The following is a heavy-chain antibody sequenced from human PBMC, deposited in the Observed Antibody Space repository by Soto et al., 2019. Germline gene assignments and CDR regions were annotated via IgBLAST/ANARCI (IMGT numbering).Heavy chain of an antibody. D-gene: IGHD2-2*01. CDR2: INHSGST. J-gene: IGHJ6*03. CDR3: ARDRYCSSTSCYVNYYYYYMDV. Sequence: PSDTLSLTCAVYGGSFSGYYWSWIRQPPGKGLEWIGEINHSGSTNYNPSLKSRVTISVDTSKNQFSLKLSSVTAADTAVYYCARDRYCSSTSCYVNYYYYYMDVWGKGTTVTVSS. V-gene: IGHV4-34*01. CDR1: GGSFSGYY.